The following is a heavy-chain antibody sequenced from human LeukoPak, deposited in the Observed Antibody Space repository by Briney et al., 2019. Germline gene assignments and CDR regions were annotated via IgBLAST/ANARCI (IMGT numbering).Heavy chain of an antibody. CDR2: ISGSGGRT. CDR3: ARDFGVIRRS. D-gene: IGHD3-3*01. V-gene: IGHV3-23*01. J-gene: IGHJ5*02. Sequence: PGGSLRLSCAASGFTFSSYAMSWVRQAPGKGLEWVSGISGSGGRTYYADSVRGRFTISRDNSKNTLYLQMSSLRPEDTAVYYCARDFGVIRRSWGQGTLVSVSS. CDR1: GFTFSSYA.